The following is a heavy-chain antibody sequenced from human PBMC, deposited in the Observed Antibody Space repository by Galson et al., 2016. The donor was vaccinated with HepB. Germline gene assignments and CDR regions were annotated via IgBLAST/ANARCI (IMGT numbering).Heavy chain of an antibody. D-gene: IGHD3-10*01. CDR1: EFTFSSFA. Sequence: SLRLSCAASEFTFSSFAMSWVRQAPGKGLEWVSAIGGSGAGSRYADSVKGRFTISRDNSKNTLYLQMNSLRAEDTAVYYCAKGDYYNSVDSWGQGTLVTVSS. CDR3: AKGDYYNSVDS. V-gene: IGHV3-23*01. J-gene: IGHJ4*02. CDR2: IGGSGAGS.